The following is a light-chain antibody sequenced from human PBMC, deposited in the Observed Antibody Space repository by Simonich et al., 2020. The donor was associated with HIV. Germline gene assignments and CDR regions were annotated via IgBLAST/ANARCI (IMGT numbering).Light chain of an antibody. CDR3: SSYTSSSTYVV. J-gene: IGLJ2*01. V-gene: IGLV2-14*01. Sequence: QSALTQPASVSGSPGQSITISCTGTSSAVGGYNYVSWYQQHPGKSPKLMIYDVSQRPAGVSNRFSGSKSGNTASLTISGLQAEDEADYYCSSYTSSSTYVVFGGGTKLTVL. CDR1: SSAVGGYNY. CDR2: DVS.